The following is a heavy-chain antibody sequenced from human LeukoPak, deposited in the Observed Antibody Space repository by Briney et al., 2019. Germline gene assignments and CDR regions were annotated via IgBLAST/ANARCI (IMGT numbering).Heavy chain of an antibody. CDR2: ISAYNGNT. CDR1: GYTFTSCG. J-gene: IGHJ6*03. D-gene: IGHD5-12*01. CDR3: ARSTPVARTYPRKNYYMDV. Sequence: GASVKVSCKASGYTFTSCGTSWVRQAPGQGLEWMGWISAYNGNTNYAQKLQGRVTMTTDTSTSTAYMELRSLRSNDTAVYYCARSTPVARTYPRKNYYMDVWGKGTTVTVSS. V-gene: IGHV1-18*01.